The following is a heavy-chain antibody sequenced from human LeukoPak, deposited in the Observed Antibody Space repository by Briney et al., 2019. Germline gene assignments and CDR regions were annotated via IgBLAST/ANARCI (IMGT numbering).Heavy chain of an antibody. J-gene: IGHJ4*02. CDR2: ISSGGRTK. V-gene: IGHV3-48*03. D-gene: IGHD6-19*01. CDR3: ARGQWLVRGVYFDY. CDR1: GFTFSSYE. Sequence: PGGSLRLSCAASGFTFSSYEMNWVRQAPGKGLEWVSYISSGGRTKYYADSVKGRFTISRDNAEKSLYLQMNSLRAEDTAVYYCARGQWLVRGVYFDYWGQGTLVTVSS.